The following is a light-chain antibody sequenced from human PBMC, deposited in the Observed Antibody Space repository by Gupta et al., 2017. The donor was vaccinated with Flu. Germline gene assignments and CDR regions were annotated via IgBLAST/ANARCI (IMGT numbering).Light chain of an antibody. CDR1: QSVSSSY. CDR2: GAS. J-gene: IGKJ5*01. V-gene: IGKV3-20*01. CDR3: QQYGSSPPIT. Sequence: IVLTESPSTLSLSPGERATLSCRASQSVSSSYLAWYQQKPGQAPRLLIYGASSRATGIPDRFSGSGSGTDFTLTISRLEPEDFAVYYCQQYGSSPPITFGQGTQLEIK.